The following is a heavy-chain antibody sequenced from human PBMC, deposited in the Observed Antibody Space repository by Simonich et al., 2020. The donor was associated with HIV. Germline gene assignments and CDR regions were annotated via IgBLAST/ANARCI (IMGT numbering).Heavy chain of an antibody. CDR2: INSNGSST. CDR3: ARGHATYYYDSSGYY. Sequence: VQLVESGGGVVQPGGSLRLSCAASGFTFSSYWMHWVRQAPGKGLVWVSRINSNGSSTSYADSVKGRFTISRDNAKNTLYLQMNSLRAEDTAVYYCARGHATYYYDSSGYYWGQGTLVTVSS. CDR1: GFTFSSYW. J-gene: IGHJ4*02. V-gene: IGHV3-74*02. D-gene: IGHD3-22*01.